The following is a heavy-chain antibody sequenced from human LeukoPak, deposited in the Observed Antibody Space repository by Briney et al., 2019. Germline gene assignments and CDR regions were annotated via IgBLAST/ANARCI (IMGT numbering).Heavy chain of an antibody. D-gene: IGHD2-2*01. J-gene: IGHJ4*02. V-gene: IGHV3-23*01. CDR1: GFTFSNFA. Sequence: RGSLRLSCAASGFTFSNFAMSWVRQAPGKGLEWVSAISGSGSSTYYADSVKGRFTISRDNSKNALFLQMNSLRAEDTAVYYCAKSGPYCSSTSCNYFDYWGQGTLVTVSS. CDR3: AKSGPYCSSTSCNYFDY. CDR2: ISGSGSST.